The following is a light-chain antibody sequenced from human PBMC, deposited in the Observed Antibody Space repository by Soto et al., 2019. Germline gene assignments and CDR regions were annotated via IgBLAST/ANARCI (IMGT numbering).Light chain of an antibody. CDR2: GAS. Sequence: EIMLTQSPGALSLSPGEGAPLSCWPSQSLSSSSVAWYQQKLGQPPRLLIYGASNRATGIPDMFSGSWSGTEFTLTISRLEPEDFAVYYCQQYWISPSYTVAQGTKVDIK. CDR1: QSLSSSS. J-gene: IGKJ2*01. CDR3: QQYWISPSYT. V-gene: IGKV3-20*01.